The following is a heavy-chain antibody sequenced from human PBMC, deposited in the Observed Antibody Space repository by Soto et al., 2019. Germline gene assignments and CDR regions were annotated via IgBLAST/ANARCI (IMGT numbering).Heavy chain of an antibody. CDR2: IWYDGSNK. J-gene: IGHJ6*02. CDR1: GFNFSSYS. V-gene: IGHV3-33*08. Sequence: GGSMRLSCAASGFNFSSYSMNWVRQDPGKGLEWVAVIWYDGSNKYYADSVKGRFTISRDNSKNTLYLQMNSLRAEDTAVYYCARGRTSYCSSTSCLYYYGMDVWGQGTTVTVSS. D-gene: IGHD2-2*01. CDR3: ARGRTSYCSSTSCLYYYGMDV.